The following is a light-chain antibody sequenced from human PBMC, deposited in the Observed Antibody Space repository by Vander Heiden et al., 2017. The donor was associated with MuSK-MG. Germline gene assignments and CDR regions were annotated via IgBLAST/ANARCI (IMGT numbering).Light chain of an antibody. CDR1: QSVSSN. CDR2: GAS. CDR3: QQDNNWPST. V-gene: IGKV3-15*01. Sequence: EIVMTQSPATLSGSPGERATLSCRASQSVSSNLAWYQQKPGQAPRLLIYGASTRATGIPARFSGSGSGTEFTLTISSLQSEDFAVYYCQQDNNWPSTFGQGTKVEIK. J-gene: IGKJ1*01.